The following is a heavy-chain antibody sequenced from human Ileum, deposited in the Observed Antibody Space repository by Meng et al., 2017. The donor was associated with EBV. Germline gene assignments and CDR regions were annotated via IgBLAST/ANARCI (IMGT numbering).Heavy chain of an antibody. D-gene: IGHD2-2*01. V-gene: IGHV2-5*02. CDR3: ALFTRSWFDP. CDR2: IYWDDDK. J-gene: IGHJ5*02. Sequence: QITLKESGPTLVKPTQTLTLTCTFSGFSLSTSEVGVGWIRQPPGKALEWLAVIYWDDDKRYSPSLKSRLTITKDTSKNQVVLTLTNMDPVDTATYYCALFTRSWFDPWGQGTLVTVSP. CDR1: GFSLSTSEVG.